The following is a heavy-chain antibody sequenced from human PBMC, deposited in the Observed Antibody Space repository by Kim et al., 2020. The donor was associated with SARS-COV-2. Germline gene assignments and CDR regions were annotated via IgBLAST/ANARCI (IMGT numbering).Heavy chain of an antibody. V-gene: IGHV4-34*01. D-gene: IGHD6-19*01. Sequence: LKSRVTISVDTSKSQFSLKLSSVTAADTAVYYCARGPVGIAVAGHGYFQHWGQGTLVTVSS. J-gene: IGHJ1*01. CDR3: ARGPVGIAVAGHGYFQH.